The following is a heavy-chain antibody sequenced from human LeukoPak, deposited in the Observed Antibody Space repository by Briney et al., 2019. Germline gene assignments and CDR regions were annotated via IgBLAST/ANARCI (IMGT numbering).Heavy chain of an antibody. D-gene: IGHD6-13*01. Sequence: VASVKASCKASGYTFTGYYMHWVRQAPGQGLEGMGWINPNSGATNYAQKFQGRVTMTRDTSISTAYMELSRLRSDDTAVYYCARPSGYSSSWDDYWGQGTLVTVSS. CDR2: INPNSGAT. J-gene: IGHJ4*02. CDR1: GYTFTGYY. V-gene: IGHV1-2*02. CDR3: ARPSGYSSSWDDY.